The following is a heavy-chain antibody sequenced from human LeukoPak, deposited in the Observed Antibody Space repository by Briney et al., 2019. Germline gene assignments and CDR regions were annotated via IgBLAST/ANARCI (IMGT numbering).Heavy chain of an antibody. CDR2: ISYSGGT. D-gene: IGHD6-19*01. CDR3: ARFVVGQWLINY. Sequence: SETLFLTCTVSGGSISSSNYYWGWTRQPPGKGLEWFGSISYSGGTSYNPSLRSRVTISVDTSKNQFSLKLSSVTAADTAVYYCARFVVGQWLINYWGQGALVTVSS. CDR1: GGSISSSNYY. J-gene: IGHJ4*02. V-gene: IGHV4-39*01.